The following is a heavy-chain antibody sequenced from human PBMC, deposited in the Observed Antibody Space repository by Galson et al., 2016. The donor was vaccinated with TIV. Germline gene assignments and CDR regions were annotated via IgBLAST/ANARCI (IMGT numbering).Heavy chain of an antibody. CDR3: ARISGYYDSSGHYIPRSFDY. Sequence: PALVKPTQTLTPTCTFSGFSLNTDGMCVNWIRQPPGKALEWLARIDWDDDKSYTSSLKTRLTISKDTSKNQVVLTMTNMDPVDTATYYCARISGYYDSSGHYIPRSFDYWGQGTLVTVSS. CDR1: GFSLNTDGMC. J-gene: IGHJ4*02. V-gene: IGHV2-70*11. CDR2: IDWDDDK. D-gene: IGHD3-22*01.